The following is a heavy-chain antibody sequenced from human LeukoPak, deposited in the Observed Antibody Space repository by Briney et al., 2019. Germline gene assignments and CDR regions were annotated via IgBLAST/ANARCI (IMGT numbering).Heavy chain of an antibody. CDR3: ARDQVVVVVAATYYYYGMDV. Sequence: GESLRLSCAASGFTFSSYSMNWVRQAPGRGLEWVSSISSSSSYIYYADSVKGRFTISRDNAKNSLYLQMNSLRAEDTAVYYCARDQVVVVVAATYYYYGMDVWGQGTTVTVSS. V-gene: IGHV3-21*01. J-gene: IGHJ6*02. CDR1: GFTFSSYS. CDR2: ISSSSSYI. D-gene: IGHD2-15*01.